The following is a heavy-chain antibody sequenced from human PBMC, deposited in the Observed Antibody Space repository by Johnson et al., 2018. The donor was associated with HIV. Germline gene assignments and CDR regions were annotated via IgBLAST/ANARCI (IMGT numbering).Heavy chain of an antibody. D-gene: IGHD3-22*01. Sequence: VQLVESGGGLVQPGGSLRLSCAASGFTFSSYDMHWVRQATGKGLEWVSAIGTAGDTYYPGSVKGRFTISRENAKNSLYLQMNSLRAGDTAVYYCTRASGYYVSDAFDIWGQGTMVTVSS. CDR3: TRASGYYVSDAFDI. CDR1: GFTFSSYD. CDR2: IGTAGDT. J-gene: IGHJ3*02. V-gene: IGHV3-13*01.